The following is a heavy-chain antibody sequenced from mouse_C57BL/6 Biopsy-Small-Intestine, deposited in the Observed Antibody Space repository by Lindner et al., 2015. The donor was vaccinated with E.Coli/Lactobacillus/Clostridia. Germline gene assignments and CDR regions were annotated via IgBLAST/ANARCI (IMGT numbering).Heavy chain of an antibody. CDR2: VNPYYGSA. J-gene: IGHJ2*01. CDR1: DYSFTGYN. CDR3: ARDPRDYFDY. Sequence: VQLQESGAELVKPGASVKISCKASDYSFTGYNMNWVKQSHGMSLEWIGNVNPYYGSATYNQKFKGKATLTVDKSSSTAYMQLSSLTPEDSAVYFCARDPRDYFDYWGQGTTLTVSS. V-gene: IGHV1-39*01.